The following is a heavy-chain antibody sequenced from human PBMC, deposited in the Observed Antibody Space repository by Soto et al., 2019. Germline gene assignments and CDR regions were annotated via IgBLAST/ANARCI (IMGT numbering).Heavy chain of an antibody. D-gene: IGHD3-3*01. CDR1: GWSFSGYY. Sequence: SETLSLTCAVYGWSFSGYYWSWIRQPPGKGLEWIGEINHSGITNYNPSLKSRVTISVDTSKNQFSLNLTSMTAADTAVYYCARGSVDYNFWSGYYSRFYYFDFWGQGTLVTVSS. CDR2: INHSGIT. CDR3: ARGSVDYNFWSGYYSRFYYFDF. J-gene: IGHJ4*02. V-gene: IGHV4-34*01.